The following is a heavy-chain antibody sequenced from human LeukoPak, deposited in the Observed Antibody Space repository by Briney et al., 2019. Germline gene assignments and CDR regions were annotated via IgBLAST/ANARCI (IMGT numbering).Heavy chain of an antibody. V-gene: IGHV1-69*06. D-gene: IGHD5-18*01. Sequence: ASVKVSCKASGGTFSSYAISWVRQAPGQGLEWMGGIIPIFGTANYAQKFQGRVTITADKSTSTAYMELSSLRSEDTAVYYCARGLTAMVTFNLWGQGTLVTVSS. CDR1: GGTFSSYA. J-gene: IGHJ4*02. CDR3: ARGLTAMVTFNL. CDR2: IIPIFGTA.